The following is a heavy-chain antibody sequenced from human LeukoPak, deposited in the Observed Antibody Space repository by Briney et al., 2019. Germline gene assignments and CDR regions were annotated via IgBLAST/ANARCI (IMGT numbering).Heavy chain of an antibody. CDR3: ASEIPNLRYCSTTSCDY. V-gene: IGHV3-21*01. CDR1: GFTSSSYS. D-gene: IGHD2-2*01. J-gene: IGHJ4*02. Sequence: GGSLRLSCTASGFTSSSYSMNWVRQAPGQGLEWVSSITRSSSFLYYADSVKGRFTISRDNAKSSLYLQMSGLRAEDTAVYYCASEIPNLRYCSTTSCDYWGQGTLVTVSS. CDR2: ITRSSSFL.